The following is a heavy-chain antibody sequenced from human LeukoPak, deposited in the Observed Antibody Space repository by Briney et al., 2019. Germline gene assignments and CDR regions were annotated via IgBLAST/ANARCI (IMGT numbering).Heavy chain of an antibody. CDR1: GGSISSYY. J-gene: IGHJ6*03. CDR2: IYTSGST. Sequence: SETLSLTCTVSGGSISSYYWSWIRQPAGKGLEWIGRIYTSGSTNYNPSLKCRVTMSVDTSKNQFSLKRSSVTAADTAVYYCARVVVFGVVSSDYYYYYMDVWGKGTTVTVSS. CDR3: ARVVVFGVVSSDYYYYYMDV. V-gene: IGHV4-4*07. D-gene: IGHD3-3*01.